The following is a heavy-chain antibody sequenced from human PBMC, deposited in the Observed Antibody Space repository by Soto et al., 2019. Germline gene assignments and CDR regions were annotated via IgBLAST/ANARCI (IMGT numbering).Heavy chain of an antibody. Sequence: GGSLRLSYAGSGFTFSSYWMSWVRQAPGKGLEWVANINQDGSEKYYVDSVKGRFTISRDNARNSLYLQMSSLRGEDTAVYFCARALTVAGTGYWGQGTLVTVSS. CDR3: ARALTVAGTGY. CDR2: INQDGSEK. J-gene: IGHJ4*02. CDR1: GFTFSSYW. V-gene: IGHV3-7*01. D-gene: IGHD6-19*01.